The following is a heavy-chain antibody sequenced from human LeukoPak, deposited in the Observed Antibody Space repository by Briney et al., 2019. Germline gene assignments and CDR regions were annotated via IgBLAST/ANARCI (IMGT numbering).Heavy chain of an antibody. CDR1: RFTFSSYT. D-gene: IGHD5-18*01. V-gene: IGHV3-30-3*01. J-gene: IGHJ4*02. CDR2: ILYDGGNK. CDR3: ARDRGYTYGHPLDY. Sequence: GGSLRLSCAASRFTFSSYTMHWVRQAPGKGLEWVALILYDGGNKYYADSVKGRFTISRDNSENTLYLQMNGLRVEDTAVYCCARDRGYTYGHPLDYWGQGTLVTVSS.